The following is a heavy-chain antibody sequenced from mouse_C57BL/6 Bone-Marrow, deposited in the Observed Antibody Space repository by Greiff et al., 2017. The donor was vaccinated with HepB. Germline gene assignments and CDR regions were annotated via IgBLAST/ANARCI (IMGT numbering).Heavy chain of an antibody. CDR2: IDPETGGT. Sequence: VQLQQSGAELVRPGASVTLSCKASGYTFTDYEMHWVKQTPVHGLEWIGAIDPETGGTAYNQKFKGKAILTADNSSSTAYMELRSLTSEDSAVYSCTRGERYFDVGGTGTTVTVSS. CDR1: GYTFTDYE. J-gene: IGHJ1*03. V-gene: IGHV1-15*01. CDR3: TRGERYFDV.